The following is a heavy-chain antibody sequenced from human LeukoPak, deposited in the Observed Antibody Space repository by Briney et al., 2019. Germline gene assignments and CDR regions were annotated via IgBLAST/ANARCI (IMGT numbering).Heavy chain of an antibody. D-gene: IGHD3-10*01. CDR2: IIPIFGTA. V-gene: IGHV1-69*13. CDR1: GGTFSSYA. CDR3: ARGVGSGNHYYYYMDV. Sequence: SVKVSCKASGGTFSSYAISWVRQAPGQGLEWMGGIIPIFGTANYAQKFQGRVTITADESTSTAYMELSSLRSEDTAVYYCARGVGSGNHYYYYMDVWGKGTTVTISS. J-gene: IGHJ6*03.